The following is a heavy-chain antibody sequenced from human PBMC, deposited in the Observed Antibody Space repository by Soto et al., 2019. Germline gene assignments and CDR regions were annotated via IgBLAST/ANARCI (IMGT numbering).Heavy chain of an antibody. CDR3: AREDAHNIRSAFEM. J-gene: IGHJ3*02. CDR2: IYYIGNT. V-gene: IGHV4-31*03. D-gene: IGHD3-3*02. Sequence: SETLSLTCTVSGGSIKTNVYYWSWIRHHPGKGLEWIGYIYYIGNTYYNPSLRSRVTLSVDTSKNQFSLKLSSVTAADTAVYYCAREDAHNIRSAFEMWGHGTMLTVS. CDR1: GGSIKTNVYY.